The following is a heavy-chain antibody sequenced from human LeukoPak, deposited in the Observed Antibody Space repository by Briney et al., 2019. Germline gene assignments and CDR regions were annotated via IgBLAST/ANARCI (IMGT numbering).Heavy chain of an antibody. J-gene: IGHJ4*02. Sequence: SGRSLRLSCAASGFTFSTYTMHWVRQAPGKRLEWVAVISYDGSNRFYADSVKGRFTISRDNSKNTLYLQMNSLRADDTAVYYCARGALTVNFDYWGQGTLVTVSS. CDR3: ARGALTVNFDY. V-gene: IGHV3-30-3*01. D-gene: IGHD2-21*02. CDR1: GFTFSTYT. CDR2: ISYDGSNR.